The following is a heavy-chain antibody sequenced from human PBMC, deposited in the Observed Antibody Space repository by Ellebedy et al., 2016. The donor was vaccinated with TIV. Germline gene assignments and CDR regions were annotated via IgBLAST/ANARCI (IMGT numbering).Heavy chain of an antibody. Sequence: SETLSLTXTVSGGSISSSSYYWGWIRQPPGKGLEWIGEINHSGSTNYNPSLKSRVTISVDTSKNQFSLKLSSVTAADTAVYYCARSVSGRGQLVHWGQGTLVTVSS. V-gene: IGHV4-39*07. D-gene: IGHD6-6*01. CDR2: INHSGST. CDR1: GGSISSSSYY. J-gene: IGHJ4*02. CDR3: ARSVSGRGQLVH.